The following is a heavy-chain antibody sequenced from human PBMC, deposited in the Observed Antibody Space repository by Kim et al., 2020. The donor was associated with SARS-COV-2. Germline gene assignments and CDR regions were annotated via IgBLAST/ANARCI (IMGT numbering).Heavy chain of an antibody. CDR3: ARDSKATFGVVIMGHYYYGMDV. V-gene: IGHV1-46*01. J-gene: IGHJ6*02. D-gene: IGHD3-3*01. CDR2: INPSGGST. CDR1: GYTFTSYY. Sequence: ASVKVSCKASGYTFTSYYMHWVRQAPGQGLDWMGIINPSGGSTSYAQKFQGRVTMTRDTSTSTVYMELSSLRSEDTAVYYCARDSKATFGVVIMGHYYYGMDVWGQGTTVTVSS.